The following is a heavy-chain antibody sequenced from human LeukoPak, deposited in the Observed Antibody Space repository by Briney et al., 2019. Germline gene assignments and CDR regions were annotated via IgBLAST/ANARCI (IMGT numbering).Heavy chain of an antibody. CDR3: AIPAGYCSSTSCSFDY. Sequence: SVKVSCKASGGTFSSYAISWVRQAPGQGLEWMGGIIPIFGTANYAQKFQGRVTITTDESTSTAYMELSSLRSEDTAVYYCAIPAGYCSSTSCSFDYWGQGTLVTVSS. CDR2: IIPIFGTA. D-gene: IGHD2-2*01. J-gene: IGHJ4*02. CDR1: GGTFSSYA. V-gene: IGHV1-69*05.